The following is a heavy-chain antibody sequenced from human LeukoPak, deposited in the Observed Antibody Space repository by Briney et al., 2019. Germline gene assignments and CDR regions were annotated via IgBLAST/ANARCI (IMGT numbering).Heavy chain of an antibody. V-gene: IGHV3-74*01. CDR3: ARDLGLYYDTSDNWFDP. CDR1: GFTFSNYW. CDR2: INSDGINT. D-gene: IGHD3-22*01. Sequence: GGSLRLSCAASGFTFSNYWMHWVRQAPGKGLVWVSRINSDGINTSYADSVKGRFTISRGNAKNTLNLQMNSLRAEDTAVYYCARDLGLYYDTSDNWFDPWGQGTLVTVSS. J-gene: IGHJ5*02.